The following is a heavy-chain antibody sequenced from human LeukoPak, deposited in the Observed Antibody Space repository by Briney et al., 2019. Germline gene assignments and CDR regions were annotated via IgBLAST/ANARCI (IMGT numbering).Heavy chain of an antibody. CDR3: ARSRGYSYGTTFLDY. Sequence: SETLSLTCTVSGGSISTYYWSWIRQPPGKGREWIGYVYYSGSINYNPSLKSRVTISVDTSKNQFSLKLSSVTAADTAVYYCARSRGYSYGTTFLDYWGQGTLVTVSS. D-gene: IGHD5-18*01. CDR1: GGSISTYY. V-gene: IGHV4-59*08. CDR2: VYYSGSI. J-gene: IGHJ4*02.